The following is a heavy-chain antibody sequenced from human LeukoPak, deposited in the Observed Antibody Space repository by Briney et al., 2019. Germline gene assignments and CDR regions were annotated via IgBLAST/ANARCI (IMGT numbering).Heavy chain of an antibody. J-gene: IGHJ4*02. CDR2: INHSGRT. CDR3: ARHTRIAVAGTDY. D-gene: IGHD6-19*01. V-gene: IGHV4-34*01. Sequence: SETLSLTCAVYGGSFSGYYWSWIRQPPGKGLEWIGEINHSGRTNYNPSLKSRVTISVDTSKIQFSLKLRSVTAADTAVYYCARHTRIAVAGTDYWGQGTLVTVSS. CDR1: GGSFSGYY.